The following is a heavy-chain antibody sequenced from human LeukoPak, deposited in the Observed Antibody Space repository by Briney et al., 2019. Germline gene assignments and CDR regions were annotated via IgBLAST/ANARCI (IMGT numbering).Heavy chain of an antibody. Sequence: ASVKVSCKASEGTFSSYAISWVRQAPGQGLEWMGGIIPIFGTANYAQKFQGRVTITTDESTSTAYMELSSLRSEDTAVYYCATRSYDFWSGYPIGNYMDVWGKGTTVTVSS. V-gene: IGHV1-69*05. CDR3: ATRSYDFWSGYPIGNYMDV. D-gene: IGHD3-3*01. J-gene: IGHJ6*03. CDR1: EGTFSSYA. CDR2: IIPIFGTA.